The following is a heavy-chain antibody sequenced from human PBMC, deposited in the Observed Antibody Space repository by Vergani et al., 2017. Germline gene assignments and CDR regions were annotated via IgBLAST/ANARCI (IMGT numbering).Heavy chain of an antibody. J-gene: IGHJ6*01. D-gene: IGHD3-22*01. CDR3: AKAGTSFITDYYYGMDV. V-gene: IGHV3-30*02. CDR2: IHYDSSDT. CDR1: GFTFRIYG. Sequence: QVQLVESGGGVVQPGGSLRLSCIASGFTFRIYGMHWVRQAPGKGLEWVAFIHYDSSDTHYLDSVKGRFTISRDNSKSTLYLQMSSLRAEDTGVYYCAKAGTSFITDYYYGMDVLGQGATVIV.